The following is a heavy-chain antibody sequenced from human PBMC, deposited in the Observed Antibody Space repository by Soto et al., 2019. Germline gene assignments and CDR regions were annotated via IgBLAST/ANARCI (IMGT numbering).Heavy chain of an antibody. CDR2: IYHNGRA. D-gene: IGHD6-13*01. Sequence: SETLSLTCDVSGASIKSDTWWTWVRQSPGKGLEWIGEIYHNGRAFDNPSLKSRVTISVDTSKNQFSLKLSSVTAADTAVYYCARASPGQLFDYWGRGTLVTVSS. J-gene: IGHJ4*02. CDR3: ARASPGQLFDY. V-gene: IGHV4-4*02. CDR1: GASIKSDTW.